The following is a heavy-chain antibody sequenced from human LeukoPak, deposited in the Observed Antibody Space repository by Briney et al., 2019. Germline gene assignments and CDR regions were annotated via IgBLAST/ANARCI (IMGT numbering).Heavy chain of an antibody. V-gene: IGHV3-21*01. CDR3: AREGVRSTYYFDY. Sequence: GGSLRLSCEASGLSIGDYTMNWVRQAPGKGLEWVSSISSSSSYIYYADSVKGRFTISRDNAKNSLYLQMNSLRAEDTAVYYCAREGVRSTYYFDYWGQGTLVTVSS. J-gene: IGHJ4*02. CDR1: GLSIGDYT. CDR2: ISSSSSYI.